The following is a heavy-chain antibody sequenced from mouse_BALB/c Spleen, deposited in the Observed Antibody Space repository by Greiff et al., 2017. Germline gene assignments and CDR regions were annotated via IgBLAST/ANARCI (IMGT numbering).Heavy chain of an antibody. CDR2: IDPANGNT. CDR3: ARIDYGGMDY. Sequence: VQLQQSGAELVKPGASVKLSCTASGFNINDTYMHWVKQRPEQGLEWIGRIDPANGNTKYDPKFQGKATITADTSSNTAYLQLSSLTAEDSAVYYCARIDYGGMDYWGQGTSVTVSS. J-gene: IGHJ4*01. CDR1: GFNINDTY. V-gene: IGHV14-3*02. D-gene: IGHD2-4*01.